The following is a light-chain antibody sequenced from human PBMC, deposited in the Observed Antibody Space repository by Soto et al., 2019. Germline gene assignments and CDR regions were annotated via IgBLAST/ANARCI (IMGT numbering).Light chain of an antibody. CDR2: AAS. CDR3: QQSYSDPPT. CDR1: QTISTN. J-gene: IGKJ4*01. Sequence: DIQMTQSPSSLSAAVGDIVTVTCRASQTISTNLNWYQQKPGKAPNLLISAASSLQSGVPSRFSGSGSGTEFTLTISTLQPVDFATYYCQQSYSDPPTFGGGTKVEI. V-gene: IGKV1-39*01.